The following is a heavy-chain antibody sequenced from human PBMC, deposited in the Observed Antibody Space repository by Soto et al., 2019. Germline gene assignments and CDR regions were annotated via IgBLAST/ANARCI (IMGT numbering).Heavy chain of an antibody. CDR3: ARDSVGKDYYFYYGMHX. CDR1: GDSMTNDY. D-gene: IGHD7-27*01. Sequence: ADTLSLTCIVSGDSMTNDYWTWIRRPPGKGLEWIFYIYYSGKTDYNHSLQSRVYISIETYRKKFSLNLSSVTAADTAVYYCARDSVGKDYYFYYGMHXWGQVTPVTVS. J-gene: IGHJ6*02. CDR2: IYYSGKT. V-gene: IGHV4-59*01.